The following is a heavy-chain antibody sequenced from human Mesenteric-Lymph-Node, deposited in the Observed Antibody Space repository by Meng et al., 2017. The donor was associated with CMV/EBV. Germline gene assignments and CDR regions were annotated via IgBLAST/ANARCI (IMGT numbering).Heavy chain of an antibody. CDR2: ISSSGSTI. Sequence: GGSLRLSCAASGFTFSSYEMNWVRQAPGKGLEWVSYISSSGSTIYYADSVKGRFTIPRDNAKNSLYLQMNSLRAEDTAVYYCARVVPAAKFFDYWGQGTLVTVSS. V-gene: IGHV3-48*03. D-gene: IGHD2-2*01. J-gene: IGHJ4*02. CDR3: ARVVPAAKFFDY. CDR1: GFTFSSYE.